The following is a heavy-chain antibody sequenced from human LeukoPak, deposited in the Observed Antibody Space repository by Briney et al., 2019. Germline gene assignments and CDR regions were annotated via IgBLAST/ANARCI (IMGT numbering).Heavy chain of an antibody. CDR1: GGSFSGYY. CDR2: INHSGST. Sequence: PSETLSLTCAVYGGSFSGYYWSWIRQPPGKGLGWIGEINHSGSTNYNPSLKSRVTISVDTSKNQFSLKLSSVTAADTAVYYCASATYFDWLFRLDYWGQGTLVTVSS. J-gene: IGHJ4*02. CDR3: ASATYFDWLFRLDY. V-gene: IGHV4-34*01. D-gene: IGHD3-9*01.